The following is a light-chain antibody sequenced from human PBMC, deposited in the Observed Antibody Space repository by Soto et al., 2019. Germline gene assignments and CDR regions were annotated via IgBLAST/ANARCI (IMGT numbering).Light chain of an antibody. CDR2: GNS. Sequence: QSVLTQPPSVSGAPGQRVTISCTGSSYNIGAGYDVHWYQQLPGTAPKLLIYGNSNRPSGVPDRFSGSKSGTSASLAITGLQAEDEADYYCQSYDSSLSGVVFGEGTKLTVL. CDR3: QSYDSSLSGVV. J-gene: IGLJ2*01. CDR1: SYNIGAGYD. V-gene: IGLV1-40*01.